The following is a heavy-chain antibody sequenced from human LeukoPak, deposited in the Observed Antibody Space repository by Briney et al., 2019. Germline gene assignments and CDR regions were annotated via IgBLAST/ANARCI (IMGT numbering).Heavy chain of an antibody. CDR2: IYYSGST. CDR1: GGSISSYY. V-gene: IGHV4-39*07. Sequence: SETLSLTCTVSGGSISSYYWSWIRQPPGKGLEWIGSIYYSGSTYYNPSLKSRVTISVDTSKNQFSLKLSSVTAADTAVYYCASFESSSSSWYYWGQGTLVTVSS. CDR3: ASFESSSSSWYY. D-gene: IGHD6-13*01. J-gene: IGHJ4*02.